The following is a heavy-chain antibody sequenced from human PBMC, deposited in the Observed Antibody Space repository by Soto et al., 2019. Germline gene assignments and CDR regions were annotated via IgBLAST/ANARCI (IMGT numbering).Heavy chain of an antibody. CDR2: ISYDGNNK. CDR3: AKAVDISVRGVPPSDH. V-gene: IGHV3-30*18. CDR1: GFIFNRFG. J-gene: IGHJ4*02. D-gene: IGHD3-10*02. Sequence: QVQLVESGGGVVQPGRSLRLSCAASGFIFNRFGMHWVRQAPGKGLEWVSVISYDGNNKYYADSVKSRFTISRDNSQNILYLQMNSLRPEDTALYYCAKAVDISVRGVPPSDHWGQGTLVTVSS.